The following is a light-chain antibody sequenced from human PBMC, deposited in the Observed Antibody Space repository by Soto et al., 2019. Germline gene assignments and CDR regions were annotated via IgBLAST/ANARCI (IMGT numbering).Light chain of an antibody. CDR1: EDISNY. CDR2: GAS. Sequence: DIQMTQSPSSLSASVGDRVTITCLASEDISNYLAWYQQKPGKVPKLLIYGASTLQSGVPSRFSGSGSGTDFTLTISSLQTEDVATYYCQNYNRAPWTFGQGTKVESK. J-gene: IGKJ1*01. V-gene: IGKV1-27*01. CDR3: QNYNRAPWT.